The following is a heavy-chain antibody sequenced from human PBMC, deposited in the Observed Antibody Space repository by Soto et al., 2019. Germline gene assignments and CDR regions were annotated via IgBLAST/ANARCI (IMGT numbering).Heavy chain of an antibody. CDR1: GFTFSSYA. CDR2: ISGSGGST. CDR3: AKDIIMITFGGVFDY. J-gene: IGHJ4*02. Sequence: GGSLRLSCAASGFTFSSYAMSWVRQAPGKGLEWVSAISGSGGSTYYADSVKGRFTISRDNSKNTLYLQMNSLRAEDTAVYYCAKDIIMITFGGVFDYWGQGTLVTVSS. V-gene: IGHV3-23*01. D-gene: IGHD3-16*01.